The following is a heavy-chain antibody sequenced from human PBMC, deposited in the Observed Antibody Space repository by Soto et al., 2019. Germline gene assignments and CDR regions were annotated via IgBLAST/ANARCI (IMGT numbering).Heavy chain of an antibody. D-gene: IGHD6-19*01. Sequence: PGGSLGLSCAASGFPFSIYSMNWVRQSPGKGLEWVPSISSSSSYIYYADSVKGRFTISRDNAKNSLYLQMNSLRAEDTAVYYCARDFIIAVADQNWFDPWGQGIRVPVSS. V-gene: IGHV3-21*01. CDR3: ARDFIIAVADQNWFDP. CDR2: ISSSSSYI. CDR1: GFPFSIYS. J-gene: IGHJ5*02.